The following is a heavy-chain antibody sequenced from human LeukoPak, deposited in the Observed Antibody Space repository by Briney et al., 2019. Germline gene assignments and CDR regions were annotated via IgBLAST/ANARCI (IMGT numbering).Heavy chain of an antibody. Sequence: SETLSLTCTVSGGSINNYYWSWIRQPAGKGLEWIGHIYTRGSTNYNPSLKSRVTMSVDTSKNQFSLKLSSVTAADTAVYYCARGRYCSADICSGGDAFDVWGQGTMVSVSS. D-gene: IGHD2-15*01. V-gene: IGHV4-4*07. CDR1: GGSINNYY. CDR2: IYTRGST. J-gene: IGHJ3*01. CDR3: ARGRYCSADICSGGDAFDV.